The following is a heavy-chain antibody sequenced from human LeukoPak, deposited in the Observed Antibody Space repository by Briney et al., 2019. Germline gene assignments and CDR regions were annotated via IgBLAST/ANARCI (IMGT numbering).Heavy chain of an antibody. D-gene: IGHD1-14*01. CDR3: ARDSYRALEY. J-gene: IGHJ4*02. V-gene: IGHV3-7*01. CDR1: GFTFSSHW. CDR2: ISRDGSEK. Sequence: GGSLRLSCEASGFTFSSHWMNWVRQAPGKGLEWVAHISRDGSEKYYVGSVRGRFTISRDNAKNSLYLQMNGLRVEDTAVYYCARDSYRALEYWGQGTLVTVSS.